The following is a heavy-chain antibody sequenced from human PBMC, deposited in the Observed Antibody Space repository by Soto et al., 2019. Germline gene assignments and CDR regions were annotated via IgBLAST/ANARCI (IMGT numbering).Heavy chain of an antibody. CDR2: LSSGSFYI. V-gene: IGHV3-21*01. CDR3: AREANTIYAPHGLDV. D-gene: IGHD3-3*01. J-gene: IGHJ6*02. CDR1: GFPFDSYS. Sequence: VGSLRLSCAVSGFPFDSYSMSWVRQAPGQGLEWLASLSSGSFYIFHADSIRGRFTISRDDAKNLLFLQMNSLTIEDTATYYCAREANTIYAPHGLDVWGQGTAVTVSS.